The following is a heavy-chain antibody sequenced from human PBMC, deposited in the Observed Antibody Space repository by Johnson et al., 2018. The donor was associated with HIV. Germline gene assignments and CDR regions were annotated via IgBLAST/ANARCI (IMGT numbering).Heavy chain of an antibody. D-gene: IGHD1-26*01. CDR2: ISYDGSNK. CDR1: GFTFRNYA. CDR3: ARVRAGRENAFDI. J-gene: IGHJ3*02. Sequence: QVQLVESGGGVVQPGTSLRLSCAASGFTFRNYAMHWVRQAPGKGLEWVAVISYDGSNKYYADSVKVRFTISRDNSKNTLSLQMNSPRVDDTAIYYCARVRAGRENAFDIWGQGTMVTVSS. V-gene: IGHV3-30*04.